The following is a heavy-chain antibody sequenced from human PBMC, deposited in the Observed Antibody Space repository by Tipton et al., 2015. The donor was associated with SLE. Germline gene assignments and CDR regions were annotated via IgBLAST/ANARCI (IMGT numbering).Heavy chain of an antibody. CDR1: GFTFSSHA. D-gene: IGHD1-26*01. V-gene: IGHV3-23*03. CDR2: TYRGGTT. J-gene: IGHJ4*02. Sequence: SLRLSCAASGFTFSSHAMSWVRQAPGKGLEWVSVTYRGGTTYYVDSVRGRFTISRDDSKNTLYLQMDSLTAEDTAVYYCARDRVVGAEGGGCYLDYWGQGTLVTVSS. CDR3: ARDRVVGAEGGGCYLDY.